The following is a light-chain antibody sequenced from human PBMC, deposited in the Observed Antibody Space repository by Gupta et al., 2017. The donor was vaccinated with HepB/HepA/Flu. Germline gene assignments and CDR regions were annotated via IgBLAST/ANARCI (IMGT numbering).Light chain of an antibody. V-gene: IGKV1-9*01. J-gene: IGKJ5*01. CDR1: QGISSY. CDR3: QQLNSYPLT. CDR2: AAS. Sequence: DIHLTQSPSFLSASVGDRVTITCRASQGISSYLAWYQQKPGKAPKLLIYAASTVQSGAPSRFSGSGSGTEFTLTISSLQPEDFATYYCQQLNSYPLTFGQGTLLEIK.